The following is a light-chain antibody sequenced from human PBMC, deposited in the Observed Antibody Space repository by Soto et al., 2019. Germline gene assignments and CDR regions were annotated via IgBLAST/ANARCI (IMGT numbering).Light chain of an antibody. J-gene: IGLJ1*01. Sequence: QSVLTHPPSASGTPGQRVTISCSGSSSNIGTYSVSWYQHFPGTAPRLLIYSDNQRPSGVPDRFSASKSGASASLAISGLQSEDEADFYCAAWDDSLNGCVFGTGTKLTVL. CDR2: SDN. V-gene: IGLV1-44*01. CDR1: SSNIGTYS. CDR3: AAWDDSLNGCV.